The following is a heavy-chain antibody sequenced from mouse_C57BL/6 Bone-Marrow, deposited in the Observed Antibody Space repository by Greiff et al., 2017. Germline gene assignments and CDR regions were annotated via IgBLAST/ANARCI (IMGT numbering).Heavy chain of an antibody. CDR2: IDPEDGET. CDR3: ASLRNYYAMAY. V-gene: IGHV14-2*01. Sequence: VQLQQSGAELVKPGASVKLSCTASGFNIKDYYMHWVKQRTEQGLEWIGRIDPEDGETKYAQKFKGKATITADTSSNTAYLQLSILTSKDAAVYYCASLRNYYAMAYWGQGTSVTVSA. J-gene: IGHJ4*01. CDR1: GFNIKDYY. D-gene: IGHD1-1*01.